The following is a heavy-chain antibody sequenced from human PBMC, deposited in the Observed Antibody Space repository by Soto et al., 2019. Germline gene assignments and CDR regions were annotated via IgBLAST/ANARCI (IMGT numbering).Heavy chain of an antibody. V-gene: IGHV4-4*02. J-gene: IGHJ5*02. D-gene: IGHD3-10*01. CDR3: ARDYMVRGVMRWFDP. CDR2: IYHSGST. CDR1: GGSISSSNW. Sequence: QVQLQESGPGLVKPSGTLSLTCAVSGGSISSSNWWSWVRQPPGKGLEWIGEIYHSGSTNYNPSLKSRVTISVDKSKNQFSLKLRSGTAADTAVYYCARDYMVRGVMRWFDPWGQGTLVTVSS.